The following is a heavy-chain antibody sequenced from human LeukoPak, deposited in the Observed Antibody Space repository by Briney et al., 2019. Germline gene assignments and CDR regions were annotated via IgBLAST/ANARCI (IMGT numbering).Heavy chain of an antibody. J-gene: IGHJ4*02. V-gene: IGHV4-61*02. Sequence: SQTLSLTCTVSGGSVSSGSPYWSWIRQPAGKGLECIGRIYTSGTTDYNPSLKGRVTISLDTSKNQVSLRLTSVTAADTAVYYCARVYCTGGNCYHFDYWGQGTLVTVSS. CDR3: ARVYCTGGNCYHFDY. D-gene: IGHD2-15*01. CDR2: IYTSGTT. CDR1: GGSVSSGSPY.